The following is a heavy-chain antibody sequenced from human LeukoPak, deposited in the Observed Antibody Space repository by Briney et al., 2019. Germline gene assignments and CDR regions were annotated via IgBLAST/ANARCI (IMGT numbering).Heavy chain of an antibody. CDR3: ARDVGYSSSDAIFDY. V-gene: IGHV1-2*06. J-gene: IGHJ4*02. D-gene: IGHD6-13*01. CDR1: GYTFTGYY. Sequence: GASVKVSCKASGYTFTGYYLHWVRQAPGQGLEWMGRIDPRFGGTNYVQKFQGRVTLTRDTSISTAYMELSGLGSDDTAVYYCARDVGYSSSDAIFDYWGQGTLVTVSS. CDR2: IDPRFGGT.